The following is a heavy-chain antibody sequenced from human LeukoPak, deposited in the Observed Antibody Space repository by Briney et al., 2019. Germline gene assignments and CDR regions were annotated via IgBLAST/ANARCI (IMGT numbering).Heavy chain of an antibody. CDR1: GGSISSGGYS. D-gene: IGHD5-12*01. J-gene: IGHJ4*02. CDR2: IYHSGST. Sequence: SETLSLTCAVSGGSISSGGYSWSWIRQPPGKGLEWIGYIYHSGSTYYNPSLKSRVTISVDTSKNQFSLKLSSVTAADTAVYYCARASGPNVDSGYWGQGTLVTVSS. V-gene: IGHV4-30-2*01. CDR3: ARASGPNVDSGY.